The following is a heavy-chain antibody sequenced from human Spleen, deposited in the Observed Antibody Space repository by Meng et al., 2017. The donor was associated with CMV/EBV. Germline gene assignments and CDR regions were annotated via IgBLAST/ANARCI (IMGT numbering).Heavy chain of an antibody. V-gene: IGHV1-69*05. CDR1: GYTFTSYD. CDR2: IIPIFGTA. CDR3: AREGGGEAIFGGGSMDV. J-gene: IGHJ6*02. D-gene: IGHD3-3*01. Sequence: SVKVSCKASGYTFTSYDINWVRQATGQGLEWMGGIIPIFGTANYAQKFQGRVTITTDESTSTAYMELSSLRSEDTAVYYCAREGGGEAIFGGGSMDVWGQGTTVTVSS.